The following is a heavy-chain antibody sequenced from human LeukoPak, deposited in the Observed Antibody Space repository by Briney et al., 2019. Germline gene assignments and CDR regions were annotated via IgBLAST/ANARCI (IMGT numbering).Heavy chain of an antibody. V-gene: IGHV3-23*01. J-gene: IGHJ2*01. CDR3: ARSSSGWLDWYFDL. CDR2: ISGSGDTT. D-gene: IGHD6-19*01. CDR1: GFTFSSYA. Sequence: GGSLRLSCAASGFTFSSYAMSWVRQAPGKGLEWVSAISGSGDTTYYADSVKGRFTISRDNAKNSLYLQMNSLRAEDTAVYYCARSSSGWLDWYFDLWGRGTLVTVSS.